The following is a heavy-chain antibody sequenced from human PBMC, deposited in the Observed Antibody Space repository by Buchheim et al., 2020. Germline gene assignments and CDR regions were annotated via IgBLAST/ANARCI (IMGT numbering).Heavy chain of an antibody. Sequence: EVQLVQSGAEVKKPGESLRISCKGFGYNFGDYWISWVRQMPGKGLEWMGRIDPSDSYTNYSPSLQGHVTISADKSFTTAYLQWSSLKASDSAMYFCTRPNSSDWHGVDYWGQGTL. CDR2: IDPSDSYT. CDR1: GYNFGDYW. D-gene: IGHD6-19*01. V-gene: IGHV5-10-1*01. J-gene: IGHJ4*02. CDR3: TRPNSSDWHGVDY.